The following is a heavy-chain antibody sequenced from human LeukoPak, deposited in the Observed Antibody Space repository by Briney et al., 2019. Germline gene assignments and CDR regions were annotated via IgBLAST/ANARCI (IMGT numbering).Heavy chain of an antibody. CDR1: GFTFSSYA. CDR2: ISGSGGST. V-gene: IGHV3-23*01. Sequence: GGTLRLSCAASGFTFSSYAMRWVRPTPGKGQERVSAISGSGGSTYYADSVKGRFTISRDNSKNTLYLQMNSLRVEDTGVYYCASLVGFRPYWGQGTLVTVSS. J-gene: IGHJ4*02. CDR3: ASLVGFRPY. D-gene: IGHD2-15*01.